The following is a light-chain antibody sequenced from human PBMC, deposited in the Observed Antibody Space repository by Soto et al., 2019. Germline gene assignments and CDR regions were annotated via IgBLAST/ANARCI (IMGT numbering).Light chain of an antibody. CDR1: QSVSSNY. V-gene: IGKV3-20*01. CDR3: QQLNSYPPT. CDR2: GAS. Sequence: EIVLTQSPDTLSLSPGERATLSCRASQSVSSNYLAWYQQKPGQAPRLLIYGASSRATGIPDRFSGSGSGTDFTLTISRLEPEDFATYYCQQLNSYPPTFGQGTKLEIK. J-gene: IGKJ2*01.